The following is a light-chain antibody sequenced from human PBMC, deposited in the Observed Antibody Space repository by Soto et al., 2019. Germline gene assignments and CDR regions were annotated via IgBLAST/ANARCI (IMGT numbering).Light chain of an antibody. CDR2: EVI. CDR3: NSYTSSITLYV. CDR1: SSDVGGYNH. J-gene: IGLJ1*01. V-gene: IGLV2-14*01. Sequence: QSVLTQPASVSGSPGQSITISCTGTSSDVGGYNHVSWYQQHAGKAPKLIIYEVISRPSGVSNRFSGSKSGNTASLTISGLQAEDEADYYCNSYTSSITLYVFGTGTKLTVL.